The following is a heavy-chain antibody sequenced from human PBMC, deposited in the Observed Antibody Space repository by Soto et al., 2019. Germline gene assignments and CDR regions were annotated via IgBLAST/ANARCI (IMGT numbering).Heavy chain of an antibody. CDR1: GFTFSSYS. Sequence: EVQLVESGGGLVKPGGSLRLSCAASGFTFSSYSMNWVRQAPGKGLEWVSSISTSSGYIYYADSVKGRFTISRDHAKNSLYLQMNSLRAEDTAVYYCAREPVASYYYGMDVWGQGTTVTVSS. CDR2: ISTSSGYI. D-gene: IGHD6-19*01. V-gene: IGHV3-21*01. CDR3: AREPVASYYYGMDV. J-gene: IGHJ6*02.